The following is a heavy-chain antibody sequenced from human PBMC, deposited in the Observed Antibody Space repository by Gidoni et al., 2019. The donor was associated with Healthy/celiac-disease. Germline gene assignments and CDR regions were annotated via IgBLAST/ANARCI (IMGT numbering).Heavy chain of an antibody. CDR3: AAVPPIRFLTGFDP. J-gene: IGHJ5*02. Sequence: QMQLVQSGPEVKKPGTSVKVSCKASGFTFTSSAVQWVRQARGQRLEWIGWIVVGSGNTNYAQKFQERVTITRDMSTSTAYMELSSLRSEDTAVYYCAAVPPIRFLTGFDPWGQGTLVTVSS. V-gene: IGHV1-58*01. CDR2: IVVGSGNT. CDR1: GFTFTSSA. D-gene: IGHD3-3*01.